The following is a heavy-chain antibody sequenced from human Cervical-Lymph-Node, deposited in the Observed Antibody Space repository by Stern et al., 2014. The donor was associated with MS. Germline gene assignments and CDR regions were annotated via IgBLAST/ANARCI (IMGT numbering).Heavy chain of an antibody. CDR1: GFSFSRYA. V-gene: IGHV3-33*01. CDR2: IWYDGSNP. CDR3: ASAYSSSHYYFDY. Sequence: VQLEESGGGVVQPGRSLRLSCAASGFSFSRYAMHSVRQAPGKGLEWVALIWYDGSNPYYADSVTGRFTISRDNFKNTLYLQMNSLRAEDTAVYYCASAYSSSHYYFDYWGQGTLVTVSS. J-gene: IGHJ4*02. D-gene: IGHD6-13*01.